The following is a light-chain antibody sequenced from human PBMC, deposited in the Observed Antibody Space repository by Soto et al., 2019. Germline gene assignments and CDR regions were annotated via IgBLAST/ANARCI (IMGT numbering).Light chain of an antibody. J-gene: IGKJ1*01. CDR1: QSVSTSY. CDR2: GAS. Sequence: EIELSKNPATLSVSPGERAPPSRKASQSVSTSYLAWYQQSPGQAPRLLIYGASTRATGIPARFSGSGSGTEFTLTISSLQSEDFAVYFCQQYNSWPRTFGQGTKVDIK. CDR3: QQYNSWPRT. V-gene: IGKV3-15*01.